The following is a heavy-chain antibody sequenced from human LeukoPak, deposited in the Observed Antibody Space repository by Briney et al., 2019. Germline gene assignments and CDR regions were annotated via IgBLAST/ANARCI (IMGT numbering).Heavy chain of an antibody. V-gene: IGHV3-7*01. CDR3: ARRETSIFGVVNYGMDV. CDR1: GFTFSSYW. J-gene: IGHJ6*02. D-gene: IGHD3-3*01. CDR2: IKQDGSEK. Sequence: GGSLRLSCAASGFTFSSYWMSWVRQAPGKGLEWVANIKQDGSEKYHVDSVKGRFTISRDNAKNSLYLQMNSLRAEDTAVYYCARRETSIFGVVNYGMDVWGQGTTVTVSS.